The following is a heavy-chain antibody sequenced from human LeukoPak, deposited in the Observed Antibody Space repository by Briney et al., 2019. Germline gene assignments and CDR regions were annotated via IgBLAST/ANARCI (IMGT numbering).Heavy chain of an antibody. V-gene: IGHV4-39*01. J-gene: IGHJ4*02. CDR2: IYYTGST. CDR1: GGSISSGSYY. D-gene: IGHD3-9*01. CDR3: ARRRYFDSTAFDY. Sequence: KSSETLSLTCTVSGGSISSGSYYWGWIRQSPGKGLQWIGSIYYTGSTYYNPSLKSRVTLSVDTPKKQFSLRLTSVTAADTAVYFCARRRYFDSTAFDYWGRGTLVTVSS.